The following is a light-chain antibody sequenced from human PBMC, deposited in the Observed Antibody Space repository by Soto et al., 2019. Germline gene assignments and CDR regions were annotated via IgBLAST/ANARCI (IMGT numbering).Light chain of an antibody. V-gene: IGLV2-18*02. CDR2: DVS. CDR3: TSYATGSAYV. J-gene: IGLJ1*01. CDR1: SSDVGGYSR. Sequence: QSVLTQPPSVSGSPGQSVTISCTGTSSDVGGYSRVSWYQQPPGKAPKLLIYDVSNRPSGGSTRFSGSKSGNTASLTISGLQAEDEADYYCTSYATGSAYVFGPGTKVPVL.